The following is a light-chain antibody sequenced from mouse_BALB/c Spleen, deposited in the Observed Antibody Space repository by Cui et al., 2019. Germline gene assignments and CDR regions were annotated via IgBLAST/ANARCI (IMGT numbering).Light chain of an antibody. V-gene: IGKV12-46*01. CDR3: QHFWGTPWT. Sequence: DIHMTPFLASLSVSVGATVTTTCRASETIYSTLAWYQQKQGRSPQLLVYAATNLADGVPSRFSGSGSGIQYSLKINSLQSEDFGSYYCQHFWGTPWTFGGGTKLEIK. CDR2: AAT. J-gene: IGKJ1*01. CDR1: ETIYST.